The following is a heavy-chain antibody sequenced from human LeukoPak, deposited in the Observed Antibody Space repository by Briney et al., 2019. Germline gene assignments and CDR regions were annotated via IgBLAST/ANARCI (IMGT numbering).Heavy chain of an antibody. CDR2: ISDDGSTE. CDR1: GFTFSHYT. CDR3: ARAPIITAAGFFDY. Sequence: PGRSLRLSCAASGFTFSHYTMHWVRQAPGKGLEWVTFISDDGSTEYYADSVKGRFTISRDNSKNTLYLQMNSLRPGDTAVYYCARAPIITAAGFFDYWGQGTLVTVSS. J-gene: IGHJ4*02. D-gene: IGHD6-13*01. V-gene: IGHV3-30-3*01.